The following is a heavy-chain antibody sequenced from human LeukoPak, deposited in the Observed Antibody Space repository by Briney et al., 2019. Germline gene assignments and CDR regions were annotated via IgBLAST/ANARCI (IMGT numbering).Heavy chain of an antibody. D-gene: IGHD3-22*01. CDR2: ITSSGSTI. J-gene: IGHJ4*02. V-gene: IGHV3-11*01. CDR1: GFTFSDYY. CDR3: AKVWAVNYYDSSGYYGLEDY. Sequence: AGGSLRLSCAASGFTFSDYYMTWIRQAPGKGLEWVSYITSSGSTIYYADSVKGRFTISRDNSKNTLYLQMNSLRAEDTAVYYCAKVWAVNYYDSSGYYGLEDYWGQGTLVTVSS.